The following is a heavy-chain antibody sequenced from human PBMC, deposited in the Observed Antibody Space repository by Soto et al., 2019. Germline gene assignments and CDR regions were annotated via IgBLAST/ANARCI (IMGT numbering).Heavy chain of an antibody. Sequence: SETLCLTWTVSGGSISSSSYYWGWIRQPPGKGLEWIGSIYYSGSTYYNPSLKSRVTISVDTSKNQFSLKLSSVTAADTAVYYCARQQGASYDYIWGSYRYTLDDAFDIWGQGTMVTVSS. CDR1: GGSISSSSYY. J-gene: IGHJ3*02. V-gene: IGHV4-39*01. D-gene: IGHD3-16*02. CDR2: IYYSGST. CDR3: ARQQGASYDYIWGSYRYTLDDAFDI.